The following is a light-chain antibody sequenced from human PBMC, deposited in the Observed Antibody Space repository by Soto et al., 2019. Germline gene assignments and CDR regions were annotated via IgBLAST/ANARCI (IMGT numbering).Light chain of an antibody. V-gene: IGLV3-21*02. CDR1: YIESKI. Sequence: SYELTQPPSVSVAPGQTAKITCGGYYIESKIVHWYQQKPGQAPELVVYDDSDRSSGIPERFSGSNSENTATLTISGVEAGDEADYYCQVWHSRSDHVVFGGGTKLTVL. CDR3: QVWHSRSDHVV. J-gene: IGLJ2*01. CDR2: DDS.